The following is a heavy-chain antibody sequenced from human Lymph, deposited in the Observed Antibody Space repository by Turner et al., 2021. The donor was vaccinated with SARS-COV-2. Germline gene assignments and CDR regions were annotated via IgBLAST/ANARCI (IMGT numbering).Heavy chain of an antibody. V-gene: IGHV5-51*01. J-gene: IGHJ4*02. Sequence: EVQLVQSGAEVKKPGESLKISCKGSGYSFPTYWIGWVRQMPGKGLEWMGIIYPGDSDTRYSPSFQGQVTISADKSFSTAYLQWSSLKASDTAMYYCARLPIARGYSGYDFYYFDYWGQGTLVTVSS. CDR2: IYPGDSDT. CDR3: ARLPIARGYSGYDFYYFDY. D-gene: IGHD5-12*01. CDR1: GYSFPTYW.